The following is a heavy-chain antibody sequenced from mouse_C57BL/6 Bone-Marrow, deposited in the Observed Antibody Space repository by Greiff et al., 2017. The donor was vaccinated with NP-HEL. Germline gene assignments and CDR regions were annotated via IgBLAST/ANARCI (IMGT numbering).Heavy chain of an antibody. CDR1: GYSITSGYY. CDR2: ISYDGSN. J-gene: IGHJ1*03. V-gene: IGHV3-6*01. D-gene: IGHD2-3*01. Sequence: VQLKESGPGLVKPSQSLSLTCSVTGYSITSGYYWNWIRQFPGNKLEWMGYISYDGSNNYNPSLKNRISITRDTSKNQFFLKLNSVTTEDTATYYCAREGWLLRYFDVWGTGTTVTVSS. CDR3: AREGWLLRYFDV.